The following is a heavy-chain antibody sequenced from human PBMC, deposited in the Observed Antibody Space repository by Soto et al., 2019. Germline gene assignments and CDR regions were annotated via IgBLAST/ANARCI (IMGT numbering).Heavy chain of an antibody. J-gene: IGHJ3*02. V-gene: IGHV3-73*01. CDR2: IRSKANSYAT. CDR3: TRHSSSWYPNDAFDI. CDR1: GFTFSGSA. D-gene: IGHD6-13*01. Sequence: AGGSLRLSCAASGFTFSGSAMHWVRQASGKGLEWVGRIRSKANSYATAYAASVKGRFTISRDDSKNTAYLQMNSLKTEDTAVYYCTRHSSSWYPNDAFDIWGQGTMVTVSS.